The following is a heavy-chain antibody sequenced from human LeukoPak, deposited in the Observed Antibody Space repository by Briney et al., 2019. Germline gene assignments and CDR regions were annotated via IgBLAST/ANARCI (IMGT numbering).Heavy chain of an antibody. CDR2: ISGSGGST. CDR1: GFTFSSYA. CDR3: AKHSITMIVVVKLFAFDI. D-gene: IGHD3-22*01. J-gene: IGHJ3*02. V-gene: IGHV3-23*01. Sequence: PGGSLRLSCAASGFTFSSYAMSWVRQAPGKGLEWVSAISGSGGSTYYADSVKGRFTISRDNSKNTLYLQMNSLGAEDTAVYYCAKHSITMIVVVKLFAFDIWGQGTMVTVSS.